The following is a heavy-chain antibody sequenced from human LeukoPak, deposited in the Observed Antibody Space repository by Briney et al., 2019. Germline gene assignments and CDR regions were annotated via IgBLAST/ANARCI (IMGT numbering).Heavy chain of an antibody. CDR3: ARDRSAAGSYSWFDP. V-gene: IGHV1-18*01. CDR1: GYTFTSYG. CDR2: ISAYNGNT. D-gene: IGHD6-13*01. Sequence: ASVKVSCKASGYTFTSYGISWVRQAPGQGLEWMGCISAYNGNTNYAQKLQGRVTMTTDTSTSTAYMELRSLRSDDAAVYYCARDRSAAGSYSWFDPWGQGTLVTVSS. J-gene: IGHJ5*02.